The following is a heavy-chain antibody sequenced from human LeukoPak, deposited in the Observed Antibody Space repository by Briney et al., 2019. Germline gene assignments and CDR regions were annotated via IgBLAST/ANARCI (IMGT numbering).Heavy chain of an antibody. CDR2: FLYSGTT. CDR1: TGSVKNYY. J-gene: IGHJ4*02. D-gene: IGHD1-26*01. Sequence: PSETLSLTCSVSTGSVKNYYGTWLRQPPGQGLEWIGNFLYSGTTTYRASLDSRLIISVGHSKNTVSLRLFSVTAADTAVYYCATLVYSGSRYHFDTWGEGTLVTVSS. CDR3: ATLVYSGSRYHFDT. V-gene: IGHV4-59*02.